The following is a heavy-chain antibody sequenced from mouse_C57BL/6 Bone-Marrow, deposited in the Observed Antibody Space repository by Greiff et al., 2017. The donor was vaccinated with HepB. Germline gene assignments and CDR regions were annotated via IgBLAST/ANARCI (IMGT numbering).Heavy chain of an antibody. V-gene: IGHV14-4*01. D-gene: IGHD1-1*01. CDR3: TTETVVVFDY. CDR2: LDPENGDT. CDR1: GFNIKDDY. J-gene: IGHJ2*01. Sequence: EVQLQQSGAELVRPGASVKLSCTASGFNIKDDYMHWVKQRPEQGLEWIGWLDPENGDTEYASKFQGKATITADTSSNTAYLQLSSLTSEDTAVYYCTTETVVVFDYWGQGTTLTVSS.